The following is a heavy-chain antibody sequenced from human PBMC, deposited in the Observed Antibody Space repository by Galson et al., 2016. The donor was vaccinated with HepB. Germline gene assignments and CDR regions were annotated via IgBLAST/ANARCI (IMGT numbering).Heavy chain of an antibody. CDR1: GASISFSY. CDR3: ARDPGDYGFDY. J-gene: IGHJ4*02. Sequence: ETLSLTCTVSGASISFSYWTWIRQPPGKGLEWIGYVYNSGSTNYNPSLKSRVSISVDTSNNQFSLNLNSVTAADTAVYYCARDPGDYGFDYWGQGTLVTVSS. V-gene: IGHV4-59*01. D-gene: IGHD4-17*01. CDR2: VYNSGST.